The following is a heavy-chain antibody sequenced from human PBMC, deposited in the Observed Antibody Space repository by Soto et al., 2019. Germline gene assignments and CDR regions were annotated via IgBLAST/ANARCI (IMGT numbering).Heavy chain of an antibody. CDR1: GYTFTSYG. CDR3: ARVGKSGYSSSVADKWFDP. V-gene: IGHV1-18*01. J-gene: IGHJ5*02. Sequence: GASVKVSCKASGYTFTSYGISWVRQAPGQGXEWMGWISAYNGNTNYAQKLQGRVTMTTDTSTSTAYMELRSLRSDDTAVYYCARVGKSGYSSSVADKWFDPWGQGTLVTVSS. D-gene: IGHD6-19*01. CDR2: ISAYNGNT.